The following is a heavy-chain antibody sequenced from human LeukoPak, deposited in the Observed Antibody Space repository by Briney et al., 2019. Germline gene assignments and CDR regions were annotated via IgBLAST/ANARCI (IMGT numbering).Heavy chain of an antibody. CDR3: ARVNVVVVAATRSHYFDY. CDR2: IYHSGST. V-gene: IGHV4-38-2*01. J-gene: IGHJ4*02. CDR1: GYSISSGYY. D-gene: IGHD2-15*01. Sequence: SETLSLTCAVSGYSISSGYYWGWIRQPPGKGLEWIGSIYHSGSTYYNPSLKSRVTISVDTSKNQFSLKLSSVTAADTAVYYCARVNVVVVAATRSHYFDYWSQGTLVTVSS.